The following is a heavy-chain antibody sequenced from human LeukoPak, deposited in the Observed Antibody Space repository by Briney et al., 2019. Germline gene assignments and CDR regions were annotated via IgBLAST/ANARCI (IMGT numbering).Heavy chain of an antibody. CDR1: ELAFNKFA. J-gene: IGHJ4*02. Sequence: GGSLRLSCVASELAFNKFAMSWVRQAPGKGLEWVSSIGDSGFSTKYADSAKGRFTISRDNSKNTLYLQMNSLRAEDTAVYYCAKDLHRVLLWFGELSFGYWGQGTLVTVSS. CDR3: AKDLHRVLLWFGELSFGY. V-gene: IGHV3-23*01. CDR2: IGDSGFST. D-gene: IGHD3-10*01.